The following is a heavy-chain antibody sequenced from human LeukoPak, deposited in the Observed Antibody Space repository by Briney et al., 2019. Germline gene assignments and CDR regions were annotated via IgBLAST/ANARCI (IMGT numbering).Heavy chain of an antibody. CDR2: INPNSGDT. J-gene: IGHJ5*02. Sequence: GASVKVSCKASGYTFTGYYMHWVRQAPGQGLEWMGWINPNSGDTNYAQKFQGRVTMTRDTSISTAYMELSRLRSDDTAVYYCASDCPPLISGCLGFDPWGQGTLVTVSS. D-gene: IGHD6-19*01. CDR1: GYTFTGYY. CDR3: ASDCPPLISGCLGFDP. V-gene: IGHV1-2*02.